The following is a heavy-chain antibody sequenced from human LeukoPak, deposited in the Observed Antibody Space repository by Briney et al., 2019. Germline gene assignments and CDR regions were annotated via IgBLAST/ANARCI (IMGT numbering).Heavy chain of an antibody. J-gene: IGHJ2*01. Sequence: ASVKVSCKASGYTFTGYYMHWVRQAPGQGLEWMGWINPNSGGTNYAQKFQGRVTMTRDTSISTAYMELSRLRSADTAVYYCARDWEGLGEYWYFDLWGRGTLVTVSS. CDR1: GYTFTGYY. V-gene: IGHV1-2*02. D-gene: IGHD1-26*01. CDR3: ARDWEGLGEYWYFDL. CDR2: INPNSGGT.